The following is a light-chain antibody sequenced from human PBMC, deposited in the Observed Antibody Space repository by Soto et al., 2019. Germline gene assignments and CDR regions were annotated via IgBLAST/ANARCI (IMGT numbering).Light chain of an antibody. V-gene: IGLV1-51*01. CDR3: ETWDTSRRVFYV. J-gene: IGLJ1*01. CDR2: DNY. CDR1: SSNIGNNY. Sequence: QSVLTQPPSVSAAPGQNVTISCSGTSSNIGNNYVSWYQHPPGTAPRILIYDNYKRPSGIPDRFSGFKSGTSATLGITGLQTWDEADYYCETWDTSRRVFYVFGSGTKLTVL.